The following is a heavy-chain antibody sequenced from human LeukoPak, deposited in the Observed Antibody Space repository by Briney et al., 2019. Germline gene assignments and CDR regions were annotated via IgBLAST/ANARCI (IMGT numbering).Heavy chain of an antibody. J-gene: IGHJ4*02. CDR1: GFTFSDYY. D-gene: IGHD3-22*01. Sequence: GGSLRLSCSASGFTFSDYYLSWLRQAPGKGLEGVSYISSSGSTIYYAASVKGRFTISRDNAKNSLYLQMNSLRAEDTAVYYCARDWHYYDSSGLYWGQGTLVTVSS. CDR2: ISSSGSTI. V-gene: IGHV3-11*01. CDR3: ARDWHYYDSSGLY.